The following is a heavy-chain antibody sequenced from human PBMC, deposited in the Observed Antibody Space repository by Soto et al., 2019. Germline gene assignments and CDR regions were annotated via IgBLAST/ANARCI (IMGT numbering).Heavy chain of an antibody. Sequence: GESLKISCKGSGYSFTSYWIGWVRQMPGKGLEWMGIIYPGDSDTRYSPSFQGQVTISADKSISTAYLRWSSLKASDTAMYYCARHIDLSRHSSSWYDYWGQGTLVTVSS. CDR2: IYPGDSDT. V-gene: IGHV5-51*01. J-gene: IGHJ4*02. D-gene: IGHD6-13*01. CDR3: ARHIDLSRHSSSWYDY. CDR1: GYSFTSYW.